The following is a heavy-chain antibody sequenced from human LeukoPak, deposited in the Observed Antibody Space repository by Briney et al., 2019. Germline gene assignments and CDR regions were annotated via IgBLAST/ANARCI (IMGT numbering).Heavy chain of an antibody. V-gene: IGHV4-39*02. CDR2: IYYSGST. CDR1: GDSINSSGYY. CDR3: ARDNYYDSSGLDY. D-gene: IGHD3-22*01. J-gene: IGHJ4*02. Sequence: PSETLSLTCTVSGDSINSSGYYWGWIRQPPGKGLEWIGSIYYSGSTYYNPSLKSRVTISVDTSKNQFSLKLSSVTAADTAVYYCARDNYYDSSGLDYWGQGTLVTVSS.